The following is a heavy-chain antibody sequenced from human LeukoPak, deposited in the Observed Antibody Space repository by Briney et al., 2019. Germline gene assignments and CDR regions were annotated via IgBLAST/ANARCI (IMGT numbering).Heavy chain of an antibody. CDR1: GLTFSSYA. V-gene: IGHV3-64D*06. CDR2: ISSNGGST. D-gene: IGHD3-22*01. Sequence: GGSLRLSCSASGLTFSSYAMHWVRQAPGKGLEYVSAISSNGGSTYYADSVKGRFTISRDNSKNTLYLQMSSLRAEDTAVYYCVKGPYYYDSSGYLYYFDYWGQGTLVTVSS. J-gene: IGHJ4*02. CDR3: VKGPYYYDSSGYLYYFDY.